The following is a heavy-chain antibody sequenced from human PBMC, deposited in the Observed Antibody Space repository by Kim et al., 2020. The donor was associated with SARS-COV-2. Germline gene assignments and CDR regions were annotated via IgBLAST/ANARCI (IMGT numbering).Heavy chain of an antibody. J-gene: IGHJ6*02. CDR3: ARVLPRSGYDRDYYYYYGMDV. CDR2: IIPIFGTA. D-gene: IGHD5-12*01. V-gene: IGHV1-69*13. Sequence: SVKVSCKASGGTFSSYAISWVRQAPGQGLEWMGGIIPIFGTANYAQKFQGRVTITADESTSTAYMELSSLRSEDTAVYYCARVLPRSGYDRDYYYYYGMDVWGQGTTVTVSS. CDR1: GGTFSSYA.